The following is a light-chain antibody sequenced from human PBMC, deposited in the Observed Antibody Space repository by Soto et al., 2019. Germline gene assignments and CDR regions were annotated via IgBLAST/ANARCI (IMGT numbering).Light chain of an antibody. V-gene: IGKV1-5*01. CDR1: QSIGTW. J-gene: IGKJ3*01. CDR3: QQRSNWPPIFT. CDR2: DAS. Sequence: DIQMTQSPSTLSASVGDSVTITCRASQSIGTWLAWYQQKPGKAPKFLIFDASTLEIGVPSRFSGCGSGREFTLTISSLQPDDFAVYYCQQRSNWPPIFTFGPGTKVDIK.